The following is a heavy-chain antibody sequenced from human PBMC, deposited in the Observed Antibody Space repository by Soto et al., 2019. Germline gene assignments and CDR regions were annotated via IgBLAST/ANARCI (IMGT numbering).Heavy chain of an antibody. CDR3: ARVYSGYGSATYYYYMDV. CDR1: GYTFTSYD. Sequence: RASVKVSCKASGYTFTSYDINWVRQATGQGLEWMGWMNPNSGNTGYAQKFQGRVTMTRNTSISTAYMELSSLRSEDTAVYYCARVYSGYGSATYYYYMDVWGKGTTVTVSS. D-gene: IGHD5-12*01. V-gene: IGHV1-8*01. CDR2: MNPNSGNT. J-gene: IGHJ6*03.